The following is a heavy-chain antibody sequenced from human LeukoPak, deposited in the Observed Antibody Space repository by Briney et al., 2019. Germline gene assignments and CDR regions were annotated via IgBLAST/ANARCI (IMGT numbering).Heavy chain of an antibody. J-gene: IGHJ5*02. CDR1: GFAFSTYW. Sequence: PGGSLRLSCAASGFAFSTYWMHWVRQAPGKGLVWVSHINTDGSSTTYADSVKGRFTISRDNAKNTLYLQMSSLRAEDTAVYYCAAAPPPKFDPWGQGTLVTVSS. CDR3: AAAPPPKFDP. V-gene: IGHV3-74*03. D-gene: IGHD2-15*01. CDR2: INTDGSST.